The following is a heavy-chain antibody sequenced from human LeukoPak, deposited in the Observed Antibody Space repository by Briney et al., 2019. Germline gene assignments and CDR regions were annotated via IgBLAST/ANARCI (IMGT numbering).Heavy chain of an antibody. V-gene: IGHV3-30*04. Sequence: PGGSLRLSCAASGFTFSSSAMHWVRQAPGKGLEWVAVISYDGSNKYYADFVKGRFTISRDNSKNTLYLQMNSLRAEDTAVYYCTTEGWLHTGLEYWGQGTLVTVSS. J-gene: IGHJ4*02. D-gene: IGHD3-3*01. CDR3: TTEGWLHTGLEY. CDR1: GFTFSSSA. CDR2: ISYDGSNK.